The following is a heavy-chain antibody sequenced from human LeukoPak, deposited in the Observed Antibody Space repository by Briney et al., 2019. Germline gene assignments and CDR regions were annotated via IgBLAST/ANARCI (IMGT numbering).Heavy chain of an antibody. V-gene: IGHV4-30-4*01. D-gene: IGHD2-2*01. J-gene: IGHJ4*02. CDR1: GGSISSGDYY. CDR2: IYYSGST. CDR3: ARGIVVVPAVPRWAKFDY. Sequence: PSQTLSLTCTVSGGSISSGDYYWSWIRQPPGKGLEWIGYIYYSGSTYYNPSLKSRVTISVDTSKNQFSLKLSSVTAADTAVYYCARGIVVVPAVPRWAKFDYWGQGTLVTVSS.